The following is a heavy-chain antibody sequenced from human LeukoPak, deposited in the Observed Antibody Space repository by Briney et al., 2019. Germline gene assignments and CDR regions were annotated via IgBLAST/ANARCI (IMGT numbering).Heavy chain of an antibody. CDR2: IWYDGCNK. CDR1: IFTFCICG. V-gene: IGHV3-33*01. CDR3: AREGGTVATALDY. Sequence: GRPQSLSCAVSIFTFCICGTQWARQSPGGGLEGVGDIWYDGCNKYYTDSVKARFTIPRDNSKNTLYLQMNSLRAEDTAVYYCAREGGTVATALDYWGQGALVTVSS. D-gene: IGHD5-12*01. J-gene: IGHJ4*02.